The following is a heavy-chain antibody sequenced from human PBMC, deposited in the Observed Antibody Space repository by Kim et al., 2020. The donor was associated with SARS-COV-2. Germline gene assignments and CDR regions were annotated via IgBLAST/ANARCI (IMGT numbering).Heavy chain of an antibody. CDR3: ARDAITAYFDY. Sequence: GGSLRLSCAASGFTFSNYAMHWVRQAPGKGLEWVAVISYDGSNQWYADSVKGRFTISRDNYNTLYLQMNRLRTDDTAIYYCARDAITAYFDYLGQGSLGT. D-gene: IGHD1-20*01. CDR2: ISYDGSNQ. CDR1: GFTFSNYA. V-gene: IGHV3-30-3*01. J-gene: IGHJ4*02.